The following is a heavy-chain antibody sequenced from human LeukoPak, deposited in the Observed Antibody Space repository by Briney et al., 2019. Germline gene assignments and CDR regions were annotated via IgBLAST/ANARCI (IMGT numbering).Heavy chain of an antibody. CDR2: IYNSGNT. Sequence: SETVSLTCTVSGGSINSYYWTWIRQPPGKGLEWIGNIYNSGNTNYNPSLKSRVTISVDTSKNQFSLKLNSVTAADTAVYYCARDSGTTGEVRFDPWGQGTLVTVSS. CDR1: GGSINSYY. D-gene: IGHD3-10*01. CDR3: ARDSGTTGEVRFDP. J-gene: IGHJ5*02. V-gene: IGHV4-59*12.